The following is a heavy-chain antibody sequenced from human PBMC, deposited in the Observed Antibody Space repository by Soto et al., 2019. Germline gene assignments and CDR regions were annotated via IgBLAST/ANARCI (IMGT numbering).Heavy chain of an antibody. V-gene: IGHV1-18*01. J-gene: IGHJ4*02. CDR2: ISAYNGNT. D-gene: IGHD1-26*01. CDR1: GYTFTSYG. CDR3: ARQDVSWEPLATDY. Sequence: ASVKVSCKASGYTFTSYGISWVRQAPGQGLEWMGWISAYNGNTNYAQKLQGRVTMTTDTSTSTAYMGLRSLRSDDTAVYYCARQDVSWEPLATDYWGQGTLVTVSS.